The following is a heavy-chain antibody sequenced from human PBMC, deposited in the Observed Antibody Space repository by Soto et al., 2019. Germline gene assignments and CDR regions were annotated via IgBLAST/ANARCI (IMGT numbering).Heavy chain of an antibody. J-gene: IGHJ4*02. V-gene: IGHV3-11*06. CDR1: GFTFSEYY. CDR3: ARSGDNYNRLDY. D-gene: IGHD1-1*01. Sequence: GGSLRLSCEGSGFTFSEYYISWIRQAPGKGLEWISYSSNSGTFSRYADSVKGRFSISRDNTKNLLYLQMNSLRAEDTAVYYCARSGDNYNRLDYWGQGTPVTVSS. CDR2: SSNSGTFS.